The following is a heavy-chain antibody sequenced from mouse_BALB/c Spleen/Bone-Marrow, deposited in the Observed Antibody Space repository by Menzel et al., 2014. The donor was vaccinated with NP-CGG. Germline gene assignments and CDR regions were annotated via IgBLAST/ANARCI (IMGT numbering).Heavy chain of an antibody. CDR1: GFTFNNYW. CDR3: TRHYYGSSFDY. V-gene: IGHV6-6*02. J-gene: IGHJ2*01. D-gene: IGHD1-1*01. Sequence: DVMLVESGGGLVQPGGSMKLSCVASGFTFNNYWMNWVRQSPEKGLEWVAEIRLKSNNYATHYAESVKGRFTISRDDSKSSVYLQMNNLRAEDTGIYYCTRHYYGSSFDYWGQGTTLTVSS. CDR2: IRLKSNNYAT.